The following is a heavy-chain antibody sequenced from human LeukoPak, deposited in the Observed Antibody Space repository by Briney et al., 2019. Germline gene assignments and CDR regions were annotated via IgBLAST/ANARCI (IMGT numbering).Heavy chain of an antibody. D-gene: IGHD6-6*01. V-gene: IGHV4-34*01. J-gene: IGHJ6*02. CDR3: ARASIAAHYGMDV. CDR2: INHSGST. Sequence: SETLSLTCAVSGGSFSGYYWSWIRQPPGKGLEWIGEINHSGSTNYNPSLKSRVTISVDTSKNQFSLKLSSVTAADTAVYYCARASIAAHYGMDVWGQGTTVTVSS. CDR1: GGSFSGYY.